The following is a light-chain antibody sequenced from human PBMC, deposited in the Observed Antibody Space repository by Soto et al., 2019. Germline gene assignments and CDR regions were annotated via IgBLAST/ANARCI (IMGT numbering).Light chain of an antibody. J-gene: IGKJ1*01. CDR3: QQSYRTPWT. CDR1: QGINTY. CDR2: AAS. Sequence: DIQTTQSPPSLSACMGDRITITFRANQGINTYLNWYQQKPGNAPKLLIYAASSLQSGGPSRLSGNGSGTDFTLSISSLRPEDFATYYCQQSYRTPWTFGPGIKADIK. V-gene: IGKV1-39*01.